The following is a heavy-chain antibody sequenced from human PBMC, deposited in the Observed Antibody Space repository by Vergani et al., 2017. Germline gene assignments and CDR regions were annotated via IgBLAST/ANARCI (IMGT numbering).Heavy chain of an antibody. CDR1: GYTFTSYG. D-gene: IGHD1-26*01. CDR3: ARDRTGWELQVYYGMDV. Sequence: QVQLVQSGAEVKKPGASVKVSCKASGYTFTSYGISWVRQAPGRGLEWMGWINPNSGGTNYAQKFQGRVTMTRDTSISTAYMELSRLRSDDTAVYYCARDRTGWELQVYYGMDVWGQGTTVTVSS. V-gene: IGHV1-2*02. CDR2: INPNSGGT. J-gene: IGHJ6*02.